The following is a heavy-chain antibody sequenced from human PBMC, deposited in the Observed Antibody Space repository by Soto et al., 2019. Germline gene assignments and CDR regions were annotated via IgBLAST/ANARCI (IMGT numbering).Heavy chain of an antibody. CDR2: IHSSGST. Sequence: QVNLQESGPGLVKPSQTLSLTCSVSGDSVSTGGYYWSWIRQHPGKGLEWTGYIHSSGSTYYSPSLESRISISSDISRNQFSLKPTSVTAADTAVYYWARHRGASFDYWGQGTLVTVSS. CDR1: GDSVSTGGYY. J-gene: IGHJ4*02. CDR3: ARHRGASFDY. V-gene: IGHV4-31*03. D-gene: IGHD3-10*01.